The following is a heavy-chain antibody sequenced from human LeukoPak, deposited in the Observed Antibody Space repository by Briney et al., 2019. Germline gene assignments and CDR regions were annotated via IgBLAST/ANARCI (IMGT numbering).Heavy chain of an antibody. J-gene: IGHJ4*02. D-gene: IGHD2/OR15-2a*01. CDR2: IKQDGSEK. CDR1: GFPFSSYG. Sequence: GGSLRLSCAASGFPFSSYGMHWVRQAPGKGLEWVANIKQDGSEKYYVDSVKGRFTISRDNAKNSLYLQMNSLRAEDTAVYYCAKETFEYYFDYWGQGTLVTVSS. CDR3: AKETFEYYFDY. V-gene: IGHV3-7*01.